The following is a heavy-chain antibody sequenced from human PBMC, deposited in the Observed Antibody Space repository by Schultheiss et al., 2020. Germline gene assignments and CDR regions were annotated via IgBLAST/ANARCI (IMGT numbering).Heavy chain of an antibody. CDR1: GGSFSGYY. CDR3: ARMGGFGQNSYYYGMDV. CDR2: IYYSGST. J-gene: IGHJ6*02. V-gene: IGHV4-59*12. D-gene: IGHD3-10*01. Sequence: SETLSLTCAVYGGSFSGYYWSWIRQPPGKGLEWIGYIYYSGSTNYNPSLKSRVTMSVDTSKNQFSLKLSSVTAADTAVYYCARMGGFGQNSYYYGMDVWGQGTTVTVSS.